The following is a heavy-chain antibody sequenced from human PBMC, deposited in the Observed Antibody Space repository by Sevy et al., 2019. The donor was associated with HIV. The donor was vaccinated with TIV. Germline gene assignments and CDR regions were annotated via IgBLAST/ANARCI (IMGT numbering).Heavy chain of an antibody. CDR3: ARDCNSNTCLWGLDV. Sequence: GGSLRLSCAASGFTFSRYWMSWVRQAPGKGLEWVANIKVDVSEKYYVDSVKGRFTSSRDNAKNSLYLQMNSLRAEDTAVYYCARDCNSNTCLWGLDVWGQGTTVTVSS. CDR1: GFTFSRYW. D-gene: IGHD2-2*01. J-gene: IGHJ6*02. V-gene: IGHV3-7*03. CDR2: IKVDVSEK.